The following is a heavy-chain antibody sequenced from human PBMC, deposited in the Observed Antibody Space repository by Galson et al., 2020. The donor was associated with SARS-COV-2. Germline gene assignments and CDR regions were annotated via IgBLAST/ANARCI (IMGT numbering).Heavy chain of an antibody. CDR3: AKDAAYGDYDY. D-gene: IGHD4-17*01. J-gene: IGHJ4*02. CDR2: MSGSGGTT. V-gene: IGHV3-23*01. CDR1: GFTFSSYA. Sequence: TGGSLRLSCAASGFTFSSYAMSWVRQAPGKGLEWVSTMSGSGGTTYYADSVKGRFTISRDNSKNTLYLQMNSLRAEDTAVYYCAKDAAYGDYDYWGQGTLVTVSS.